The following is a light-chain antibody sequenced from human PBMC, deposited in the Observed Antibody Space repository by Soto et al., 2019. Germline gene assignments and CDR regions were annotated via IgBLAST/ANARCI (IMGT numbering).Light chain of an antibody. CDR2: GGT. J-gene: IGKJ2*01. V-gene: IGKV3-20*01. CDR1: QSVSSSY. CDR3: QQYGSSPRVT. Sequence: EIVLTQSPGTLSLSPGERATLSCRASQSVSSSYLAWYQQKPGQAPRLLIYGGTSRATGIPDWFSGSGSGTDFTLTIRRLEPEAFAVYYCQQYGSSPRVTFGQGTKLEIK.